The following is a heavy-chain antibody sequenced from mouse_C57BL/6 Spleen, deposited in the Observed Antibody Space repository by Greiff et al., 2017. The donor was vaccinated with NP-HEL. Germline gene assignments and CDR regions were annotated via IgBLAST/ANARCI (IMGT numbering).Heavy chain of an antibody. D-gene: IGHD1-1*01. CDR2: INPSSGYT. CDR3: ARGITTVVAHFDY. Sequence: QVQLQQSGAELAKPGASVKLSCKASGYTFTSYWMHWVNQRPGQGLEWIGYINPSSGYTKYNQKFKDKATLTADKSSSTAYMQLSSLTYEDSAVYYCARGITTVVAHFDYWGQGTTLTVSS. CDR1: GYTFTSYW. V-gene: IGHV1-7*01. J-gene: IGHJ2*01.